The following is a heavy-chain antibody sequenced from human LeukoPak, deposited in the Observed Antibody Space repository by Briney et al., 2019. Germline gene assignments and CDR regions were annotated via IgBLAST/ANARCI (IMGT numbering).Heavy chain of an antibody. CDR1: GFTFSSYA. CDR3: AKIEGNYYDSSGYYPTPYYYYGMDV. J-gene: IGHJ6*02. V-gene: IGHV3-23*01. Sequence: PGGPLRLSCAASGFTFSSYAMSWVRQAPGKGLEWVSAISGSGGSTYYADSVKGRFTISRDNSKNTLYLQMNSLRAEDTAVYYCAKIEGNYYDSSGYYPTPYYYYGMDVWGQGTTVTVSS. CDR2: ISGSGGST. D-gene: IGHD3-22*01.